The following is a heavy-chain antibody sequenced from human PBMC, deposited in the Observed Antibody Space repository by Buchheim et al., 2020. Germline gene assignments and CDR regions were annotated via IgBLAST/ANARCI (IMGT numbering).Heavy chain of an antibody. Sequence: EVQLVESGGGLVQPGGSLRLSCAASGFTFSSYAMSWVRQAPGKRLEWVSTISGSGGSTYYADSVKGRLTISRDNSKNTLYLQMNSLRAEDTAVYYCAKDTRYCSSTSCHTYFDYWGQGTL. V-gene: IGHV3-23*04. J-gene: IGHJ4*02. CDR1: GFTFSSYA. CDR3: AKDTRYCSSTSCHTYFDY. CDR2: ISGSGGST. D-gene: IGHD2-2*02.